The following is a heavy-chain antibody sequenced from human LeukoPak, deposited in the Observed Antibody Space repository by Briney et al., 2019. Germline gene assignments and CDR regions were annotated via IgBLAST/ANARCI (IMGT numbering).Heavy chain of an antibody. D-gene: IGHD2-15*01. V-gene: IGHV3-7*01. CDR1: GFTLSDFW. CDR3: ARFGYVAAVDY. Sequence: GSLRLSCAASGFTLSDFWMTWVRQAPGEGLEWVANIEPAGSETYYVDPVKGRFTISRDNAKNLVYLQMNSLRAEDTAVYYCARFGYVAAVDYWGQGTLVTVSS. J-gene: IGHJ4*02. CDR2: IEPAGSET.